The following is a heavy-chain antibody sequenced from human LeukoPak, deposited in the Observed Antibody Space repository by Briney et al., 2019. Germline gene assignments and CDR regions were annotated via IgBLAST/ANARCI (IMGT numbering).Heavy chain of an antibody. CDR1: GYTFTGYY. D-gene: IGHD2-2*01. CDR3: ARAHTVVVPAAPLDY. Sequence: ASVKVSYKASGYTFTGYYMHWVRQAPGQGLEWMGWINPNSGGTNYAQKFQGRVTMTRDTSISTAYMELSRLRSDDTAVYYCARAHTVVVPAAPLDYWGQGTLVTVSS. J-gene: IGHJ4*02. CDR2: INPNSGGT. V-gene: IGHV1-2*02.